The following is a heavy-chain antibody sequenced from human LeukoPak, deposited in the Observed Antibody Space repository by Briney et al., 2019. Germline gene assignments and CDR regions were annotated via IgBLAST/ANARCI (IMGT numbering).Heavy chain of an antibody. CDR1: GGFMANINFY. CDR2: IYTSGGT. CDR3: VGRGSSSGTFDV. D-gene: IGHD6-13*01. J-gene: IGHJ3*01. Sequence: SETLSLTCTVSGGFMANINFYWTWIRQPAGERLEWIGRIYTSGGTTYNPSLKSRVTMSVDRSNNQFSLNLNSVTAADTGVYYCVGRGSSSGTFDVWGPGATVVVSS. V-gene: IGHV4-61*02.